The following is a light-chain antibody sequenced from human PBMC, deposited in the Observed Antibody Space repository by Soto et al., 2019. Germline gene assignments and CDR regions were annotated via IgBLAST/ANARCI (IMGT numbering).Light chain of an antibody. Sequence: QSALTQPASVSGSPGQSITISCTGTSSDVGGYNYVSWYQHHPGKAPKLMIFEVISRPSGVSNRFSGSKSGSTASLTISGLQGEDEADYYCNSYTSSSTVVFGGGTKLTVL. CDR1: SSDVGGYNY. J-gene: IGLJ2*01. V-gene: IGLV2-14*01. CDR2: EVI. CDR3: NSYTSSSTVV.